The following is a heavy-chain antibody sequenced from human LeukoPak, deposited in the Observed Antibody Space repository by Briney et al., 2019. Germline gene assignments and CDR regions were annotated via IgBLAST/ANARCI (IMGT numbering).Heavy chain of an antibody. CDR2: IYYSGST. V-gene: IGHV4-59*01. CDR1: GGSISSYY. CDR3: ARDEGTTGCSDGSCYPV. J-gene: IGHJ3*01. Sequence: SETLSLTCTVSGGSISSYYWSWIRQPPGKGLEWIGYIYYSGSTNYNPSLKSRVTISVDTSKNQFSLKLSSVTAADTAVYYCARDEGTTGCSDGSCYPVWGQGTMVTVSS. D-gene: IGHD2-15*01.